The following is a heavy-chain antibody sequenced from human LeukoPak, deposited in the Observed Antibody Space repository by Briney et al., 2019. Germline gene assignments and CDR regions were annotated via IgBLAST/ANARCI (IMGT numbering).Heavy chain of an antibody. J-gene: IGHJ6*03. V-gene: IGHV1-8*01. D-gene: IGHD2-2*01. Sequence: GASVKVSCKASGYTFTSYDINWVRQATGQGLEWMGWMNPNSGNTGYAQKFQGRVTMTRNTSISTAYMELRSLRSEDTAVYYCARGRRYCSSTSCSRRVYYYYYMDVWGKGTTVTVSS. CDR1: GYTFTSYD. CDR2: MNPNSGNT. CDR3: ARGRRYCSSTSCSRRVYYYYYMDV.